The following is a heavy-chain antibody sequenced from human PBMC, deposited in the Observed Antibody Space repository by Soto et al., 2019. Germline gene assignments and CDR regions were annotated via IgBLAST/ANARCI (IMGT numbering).Heavy chain of an antibody. V-gene: IGHV3-21*01. CDR1: GFTFSSYS. J-gene: IGHJ4*02. CDR2: ISSSSSYI. Sequence: GGSLRLSCAASGFTFSSYSMNWVRQAPGKGLEWVSSISSSSSYIYYADSVKGRFTISRDNAKNSLYLQMNSLRAEDTAVYYCARDSGAGYGGNWGQGTLVTVSS. D-gene: IGHD2-15*01. CDR3: ARDSGAGYGGN.